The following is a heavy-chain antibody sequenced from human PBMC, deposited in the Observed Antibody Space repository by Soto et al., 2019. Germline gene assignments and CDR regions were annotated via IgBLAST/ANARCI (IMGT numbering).Heavy chain of an antibody. CDR3: ARARYDILTGYKYYYGMDV. Sequence: QVQLVQSGAEVKKPGSSVKVSCKASGGTFSSYALSWVRQAPGQGLEWMGGIIPIFGTANYAQKFQGRVTITADESTSTAYMELSSLRSEDTAVYYCARARYDILTGYKYYYGMDVWGQGTTVTVSS. J-gene: IGHJ6*02. V-gene: IGHV1-69*01. D-gene: IGHD3-9*01. CDR1: GGTFSSYA. CDR2: IIPIFGTA.